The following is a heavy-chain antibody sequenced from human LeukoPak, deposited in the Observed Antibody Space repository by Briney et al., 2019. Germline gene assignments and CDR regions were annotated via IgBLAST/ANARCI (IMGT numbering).Heavy chain of an antibody. J-gene: IGHJ4*02. Sequence: GGSLRLSCAASGFTFSSYAMSWVRQAPGKGLEWASAISGSGGSTYYADSVKGRFTISRDNSKNTLYLQMNSLRAEDTAVYYCAKVGVEYSSSSLWGQGTLVTVSS. CDR2: ISGSGGST. V-gene: IGHV3-23*01. CDR1: GFTFSSYA. D-gene: IGHD6-6*01. CDR3: AKVGVEYSSSSL.